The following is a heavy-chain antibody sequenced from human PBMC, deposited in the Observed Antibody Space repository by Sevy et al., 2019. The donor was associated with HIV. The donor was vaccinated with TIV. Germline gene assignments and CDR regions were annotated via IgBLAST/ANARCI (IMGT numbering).Heavy chain of an antibody. J-gene: IGHJ6*02. CDR2: ISYDGNNK. CDR1: GFTFSTHD. D-gene: IGHD4-17*01. CDR3: AKGGYGANSDYYYGLDV. V-gene: IGHV3-30*18. Sequence: GGSLRLSCAAFGFTFSTHDIHWVRQAPGKGLEWVAFISYDGNNKYYADSVKGRFTISRDNSKNTLYLQMNSLRAEDTAVYYCAKGGYGANSDYYYGLDVWGQGTTITVSS.